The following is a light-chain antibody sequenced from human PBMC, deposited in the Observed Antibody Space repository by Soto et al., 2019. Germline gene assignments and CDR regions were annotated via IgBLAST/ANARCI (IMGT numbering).Light chain of an antibody. V-gene: IGLV2-14*03. CDR2: DVS. Sequence: QSVLPQPASVSGSPGQSIAISCTGTTSDVDGYNYVSWYQHHPGKAPKLMIYDVSSRPSGVSNRFSGSKSGNTASLTISGLQAEDEADYYCISYTTISTYVFGTGTKLTVL. CDR3: ISYTTISTYV. J-gene: IGLJ1*01. CDR1: TSDVDGYNY.